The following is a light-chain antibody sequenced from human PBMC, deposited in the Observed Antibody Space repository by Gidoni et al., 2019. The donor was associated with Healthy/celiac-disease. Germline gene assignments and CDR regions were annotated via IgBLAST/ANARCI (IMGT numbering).Light chain of an antibody. CDR2: YDS. CDR3: QVWDSSSDHVV. J-gene: IGLJ2*01. CDR1: NIGSKS. Sequence: YVLTQPPSVSVAPGKTARLTCGGNNIGSKSVHWYQQKPGHAPVLVIYYDSARPSGFPERFSGSNSGNTATLTISRVEAGDEADYYCQVWDSSSDHVVFGGGTKLTVL. V-gene: IGLV3-21*04.